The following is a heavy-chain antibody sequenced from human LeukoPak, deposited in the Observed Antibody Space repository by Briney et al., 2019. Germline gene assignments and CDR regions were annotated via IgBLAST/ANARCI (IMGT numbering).Heavy chain of an antibody. CDR1: GGSISSYY. CDR3: ARGIGYFNYYYYYGMDV. CDR2: IYYSGST. Sequence: SETLSLTCSVSGGSISSYYWSWIRQPPGKGLEWIGYIYYSGSTNYNPSLKSRVTISVDTSKNQFSLKLSSVTAADTAVYYCARGIGYFNYYYYYGMDVWGQGTTVTASS. V-gene: IGHV4-59*08. J-gene: IGHJ6*02. D-gene: IGHD3-22*01.